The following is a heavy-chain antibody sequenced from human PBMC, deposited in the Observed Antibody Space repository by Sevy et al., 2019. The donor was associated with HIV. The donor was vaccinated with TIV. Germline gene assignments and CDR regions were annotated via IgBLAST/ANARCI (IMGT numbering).Heavy chain of an antibody. CDR3: AKDRVWYDSSGYYLI. J-gene: IGHJ4*02. CDR2: ISGSGGST. D-gene: IGHD3-22*01. V-gene: IGHV3-23*01. CDR1: GFTFSSYA. Sequence: GGSLRLSCAASGFTFSSYAMSWVRHAPGKGLEWVSAISGSGGSTYYADSVKGRFTISRDNSKNTLYLQMNSLRAEDTAVYYCAKDRVWYDSSGYYLIWGQGTLVTVSS.